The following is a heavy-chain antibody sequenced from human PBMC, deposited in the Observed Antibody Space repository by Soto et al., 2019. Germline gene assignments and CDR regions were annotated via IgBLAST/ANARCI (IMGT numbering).Heavy chain of an antibody. Sequence: QVQLVQSGAEVKKPGSSVKVSCKASRGTFSSYAISWVRQAPGQGLEWMGGIVPIFGSANFSQKFQGRVTITADESTSTAYMELSSLRYEDTAVYHCATTWSRGHCSSTSCPNWFDPWGQGTLVTVSS. J-gene: IGHJ5*02. D-gene: IGHD2-2*01. CDR1: RGTFSSYA. V-gene: IGHV1-69*01. CDR2: IVPIFGSA. CDR3: ATTWSRGHCSSTSCPNWFDP.